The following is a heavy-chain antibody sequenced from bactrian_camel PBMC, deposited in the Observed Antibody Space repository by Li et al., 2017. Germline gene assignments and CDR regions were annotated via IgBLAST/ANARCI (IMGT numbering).Heavy chain of an antibody. CDR1: GAKYQSYC. CDR3: AADLKFRGSWYYRRAADFEY. V-gene: IGHV3-3*01. Sequence: HVQLVESGGGSVQAGESLTLSCVVSGAKYQSYCMGWFRQAPGKEREGVAIYASIGGDSTTLYADSVKGRFTVSKDHAKNTVYLQMNTLKPEDTGMYYCAADLKFRGSWYYRRAADFEYWGLGTQVTVS. D-gene: IGHD6*01. J-gene: IGHJ6*01. CDR2: SIGGDSTT.